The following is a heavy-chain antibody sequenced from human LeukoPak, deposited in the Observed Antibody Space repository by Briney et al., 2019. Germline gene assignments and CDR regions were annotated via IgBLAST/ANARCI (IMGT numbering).Heavy chain of an antibody. CDR2: IKSKTDGGTT. V-gene: IGHV3-15*01. CDR3: TTKRLGELLLDY. CDR1: GFTFSNAW. D-gene: IGHD3-10*01. J-gene: IGHJ4*02. Sequence: GGSLRLSCAASGFTFSNAWMSWVRQAPGKGLEWVGRIKSKTDGGTTDYAAPVKGRFTISRDDSKNTLYLQMNSLKTEDTAVYYCTTKRLGELLLDYWGQGTLVTVSS.